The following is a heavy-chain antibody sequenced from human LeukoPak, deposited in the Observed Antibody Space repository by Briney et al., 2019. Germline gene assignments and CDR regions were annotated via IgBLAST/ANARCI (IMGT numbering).Heavy chain of an antibody. CDR3: ARGPGYSYGYNYYYYGMDV. CDR1: GYTFTSYD. CDR2: MNPNSGNT. D-gene: IGHD5-18*01. V-gene: IGHV1-8*01. Sequence: GASVKVSCKASGYTFTSYDINWVRQATGQGLEWMGWMNPNSGNTGYAQKFQGRVTMTRNTSISTAYMELSSLRSEDTAVYYRARGPGYSYGYNYYYYGMDVWGQGTTVTVSS. J-gene: IGHJ6*02.